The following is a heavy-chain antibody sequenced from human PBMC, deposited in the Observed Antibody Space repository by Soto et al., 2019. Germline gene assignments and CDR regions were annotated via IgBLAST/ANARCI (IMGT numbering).Heavy chain of an antibody. CDR1: GFTFNKYW. J-gene: IGHJ4*02. CDR2: IKTDGSEK. V-gene: IGHV3-7*01. CDR3: ARHGHSCDY. D-gene: IGHD4-17*01. Sequence: ESGGGLVQPGGSLRLSCAASGFTFNKYWMSWVRQAPGKGLEWVANIKTDGSEKYYVDSVRGRFTISRDNAKNSLYLQMNSLRAEDTAVYYCARHGHSCDYWGQGTLVTVSS.